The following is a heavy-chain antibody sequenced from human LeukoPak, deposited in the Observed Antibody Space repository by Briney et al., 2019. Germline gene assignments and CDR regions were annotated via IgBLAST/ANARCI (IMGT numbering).Heavy chain of an antibody. V-gene: IGHV5-51*01. CDR1: GYSFTSYW. CDR3: ARPSPTYDSIGFDAFDI. Sequence: GESLKISCKGSGYSFTSYWIGWGRPMPGKGLEWMGIIYPGDSDTRYSPSFQGQVTISADKSISTAYLQWSSLKASDTAMYYCARPSPTYDSIGFDAFDIWGQGTMVTVSS. CDR2: IYPGDSDT. D-gene: IGHD3-22*01. J-gene: IGHJ3*02.